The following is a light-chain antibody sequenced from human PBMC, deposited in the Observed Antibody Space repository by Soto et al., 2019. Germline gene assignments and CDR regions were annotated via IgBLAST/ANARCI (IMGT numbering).Light chain of an antibody. CDR3: QQSYSTPRT. J-gene: IGKJ2*01. Sequence: DIQMTQSPSSLSASVGDRVTIACRASQSISSFLSWYQQKPGKAPNLLIYAASSLQSGVPSRFSGSGSGTEFTLTISSLQHEAFATYYCQQSYSTPRTFGQGTKLEIK. CDR1: QSISSF. CDR2: AAS. V-gene: IGKV1-39*01.